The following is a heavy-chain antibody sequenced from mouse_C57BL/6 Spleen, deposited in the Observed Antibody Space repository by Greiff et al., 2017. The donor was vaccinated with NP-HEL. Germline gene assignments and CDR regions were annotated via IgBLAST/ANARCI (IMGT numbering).Heavy chain of an antibody. Sequence: EVQLQQSGTVLVRPGASVKMSCKTSGYTFTSYWMHWVNQRPGQGLEWIGAIHPGTGDTSYNQKFKGKAKLTAVTSSSTAYMQLSSLTNEDSAVYYCRREGAMYYWGQGTSVTVSS. V-gene: IGHV1-5*01. CDR3: RREGAMYY. CDR2: IHPGTGDT. J-gene: IGHJ4*01. CDR1: GYTFTSYW.